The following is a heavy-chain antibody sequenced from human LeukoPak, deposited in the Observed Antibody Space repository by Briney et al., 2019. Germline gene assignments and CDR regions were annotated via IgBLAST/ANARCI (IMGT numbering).Heavy chain of an antibody. V-gene: IGHV3-74*01. Sequence: GGSLRLSCAVTGFNLRTYWIHWVRHSPGKGLEWVARINGEGSRISYADSVRGRFTISRDNAKNTAYLQMNSLRAEDTALYYCARDPGYYYYGMDVWGQGTTVVVSS. CDR1: GFNLRTYW. CDR3: ARDPGYYYYGMDV. CDR2: INGEGSRI. J-gene: IGHJ6*02.